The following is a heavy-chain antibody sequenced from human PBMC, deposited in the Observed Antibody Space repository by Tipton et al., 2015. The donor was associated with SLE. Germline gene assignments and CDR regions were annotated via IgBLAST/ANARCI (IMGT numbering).Heavy chain of an antibody. CDR1: GYTFANFW. CDR2: IYPTDSDT. J-gene: IGHJ4*02. Sequence: QSEPEVKKPGESLKISCTVSGYTFANFWISWVRQTPEKGLEWMGFIYPTDSDTKYSPSFEGQVTISADKSTNTAYVQWNSLKTSDSAVYYCARDQASLGLDFWGQGTLVTVSS. CDR3: ARDQASLGLDF. V-gene: IGHV5-51*01.